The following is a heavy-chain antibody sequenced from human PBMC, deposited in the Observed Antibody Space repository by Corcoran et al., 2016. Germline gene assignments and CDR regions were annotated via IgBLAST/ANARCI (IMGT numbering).Heavy chain of an antibody. CDR2: IWYDGSNK. V-gene: IGHV3-33*01. CDR3: ARRTYYYDSSGYDADAFDI. Sequence: QVQLVESGGGVVQPGRSLRLSCAASGFTFSSYGMHWVRQAPGKGLEWVAVIWYDGSNKYYADSVKGRFTISRDNSKNTLDLQMNSLRAEDTAVYYCARRTYYYDSSGYDADAFDIWGQGTMVTVSS. J-gene: IGHJ3*02. D-gene: IGHD3-22*01. CDR1: GFTFSSYG.